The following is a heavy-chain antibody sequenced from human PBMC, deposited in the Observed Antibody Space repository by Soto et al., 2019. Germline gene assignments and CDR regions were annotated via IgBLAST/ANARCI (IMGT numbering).Heavy chain of an antibody. CDR1: GYTFTSYD. CDR3: ARRRWTYYDFWSGYWSFDY. V-gene: IGHV1-8*01. J-gene: IGHJ4*02. CDR2: MNPNSGNT. D-gene: IGHD3-3*01. Sequence: ASVKVSCKASGYTFTSYDINWVRQATGQGLEWMGWMNPNSGNTGYAQKFQGRVTMTRNTSISTAYMELSSLRSEDTAVYYCARRRWTYYDFWSGYWSFDYWGQGTLVTVSS.